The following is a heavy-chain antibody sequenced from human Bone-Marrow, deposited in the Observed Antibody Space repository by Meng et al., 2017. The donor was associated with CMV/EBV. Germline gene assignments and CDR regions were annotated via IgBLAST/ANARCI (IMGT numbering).Heavy chain of an antibody. CDR1: GFTFSSYW. CDR2: IKQDGSEK. D-gene: IGHD1-26*01. CDR3: ARDLRSGRGDSGSGWVY. Sequence: GESLKISCAASGFTFSSYWMSWVRQAPGKGLEWVANIKQDGSEKYYVDSVKGRFTISRDNAKNSLYLQMNSLRADDTAVYYCARDLRSGRGDSGSGWVYWGQGTLVTVSS. V-gene: IGHV3-7*01. J-gene: IGHJ4*02.